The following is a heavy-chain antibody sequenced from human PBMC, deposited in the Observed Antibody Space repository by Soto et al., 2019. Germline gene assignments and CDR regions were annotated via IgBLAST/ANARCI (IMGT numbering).Heavy chain of an antibody. V-gene: IGHV4-39*01. J-gene: IGHJ6*02. CDR1: GGSISSSSYY. D-gene: IGHD1-26*01. CDR2: IYYSGST. CDR3: ARHRGGVATSYYYYGMDG. Sequence: PSETLSLTCTVSGGSISSSSYYWGWIRQPPGKGLEWIGSIYYSGSTYYNPSLKSRVTISVDTSKNQFSLKLSSVTAADTAVYYCARHRGGVATSYYYYGMDGWGQGTTVNVSS.